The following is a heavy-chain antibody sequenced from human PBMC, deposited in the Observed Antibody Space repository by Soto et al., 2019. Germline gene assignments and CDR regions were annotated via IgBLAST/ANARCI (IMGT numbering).Heavy chain of an antibody. CDR3: ARMGDVPYYYYGMYV. D-gene: IGHD3-16*01. CDR2: LNGYNGNT. J-gene: IGHJ6*02. V-gene: IGHV1-18*01. Sequence: QVQLVQSGAEVKKPGASVKVSCKASGYTFTSYGITWVRQAPGQWLEWLGWLNGYNGNTNYAQKLQGRVTMTTDTSTSTAYMELRSLRSDDTAVYYCARMGDVPYYYYGMYVWCQGTTVTVSS. CDR1: GYTFTSYG.